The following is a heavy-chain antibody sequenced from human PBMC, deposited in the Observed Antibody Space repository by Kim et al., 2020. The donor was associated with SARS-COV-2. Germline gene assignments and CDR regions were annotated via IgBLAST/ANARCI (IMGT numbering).Heavy chain of an antibody. J-gene: IGHJ3*02. D-gene: IGHD7-27*01. V-gene: IGHV1-2*06. CDR3: ASSPRTGDRGNAFDI. Sequence: ASVKVSCKASGYTFTGYYMHWVRQAPGQGLEWMGRINPDSGGTNYAQKFQGSVTMTRDTSISTAYMELSRLRSDDTAVFYCASSPRTGDRGNAFDIWGQGTMVTVSS. CDR2: INPDSGGT. CDR1: GYTFTGYY.